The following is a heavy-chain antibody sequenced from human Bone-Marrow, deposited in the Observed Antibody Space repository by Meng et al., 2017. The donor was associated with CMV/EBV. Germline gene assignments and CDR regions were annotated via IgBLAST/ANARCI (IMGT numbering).Heavy chain of an antibody. J-gene: IGHJ5*02. CDR2: IIPIFGTE. V-gene: IGHV1-69*05. CDR3: AREVQCCSSTSCFDWFDP. CDR1: RGTFSSYA. Sequence: SVKVSRKATRGTFSSYAISWVRQAPGQGREWMGGIIPIFGTENYAQKFQGRVTITTDESTSTADVELSSLRSEDTAVYYCAREVQCCSSTSCFDWFDPWGQGTLVTVSS. D-gene: IGHD2-2*01.